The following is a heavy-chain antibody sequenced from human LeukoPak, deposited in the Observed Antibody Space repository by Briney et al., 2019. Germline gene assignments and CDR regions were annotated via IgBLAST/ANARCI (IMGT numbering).Heavy chain of an antibody. CDR3: ARGRWELRGYFQH. Sequence: SETLCLTCAVYGGSFSGYYWSWIRQPPGKGLEWIGEINHSGSTNYNPSLRSRVTISVDTSKNQFSLKLSSVTAADTAVYYCARGRWELRGYFQHWGQGTLVTVSS. J-gene: IGHJ1*01. D-gene: IGHD1-26*01. CDR2: INHSGST. CDR1: GGSFSGYY. V-gene: IGHV4-34*01.